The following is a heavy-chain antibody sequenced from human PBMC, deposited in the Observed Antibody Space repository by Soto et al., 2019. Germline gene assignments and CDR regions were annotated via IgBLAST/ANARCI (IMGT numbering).Heavy chain of an antibody. CDR1: VFTFSIYA. J-gene: IGHJ6*01. Sequence: PRGSLILSCAASVFTFSIYAMHWVRQAPGKGLEWVAVISYDGSNKYYADSVKGRFTISRDNSKNTLYLQMNSLRAEDTAVYYCARAFSLERYYYYGMDVWGQGTTVTVSS. V-gene: IGHV3-30-3*01. CDR3: ARAFSLERYYYYGMDV. D-gene: IGHD1-1*01. CDR2: ISYDGSNK.